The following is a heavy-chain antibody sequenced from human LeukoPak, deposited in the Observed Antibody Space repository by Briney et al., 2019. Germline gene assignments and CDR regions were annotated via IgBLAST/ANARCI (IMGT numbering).Heavy chain of an antibody. CDR2: ISGSGGST. J-gene: IGHJ5*02. CDR3: AKDRWASGWFDP. CDR1: GFTFSSYA. V-gene: IGHV3-23*01. D-gene: IGHD1-26*01. Sequence: GGSLRLSCAASGFTFSSYAMSWVRQAPGKGLEWVSAISGSGGSTYYADSVKGRFTISRDNSKNPLYLQMNSLRAEDTAVYYCAKDRWASGWFDPWGQGTLVTVSS.